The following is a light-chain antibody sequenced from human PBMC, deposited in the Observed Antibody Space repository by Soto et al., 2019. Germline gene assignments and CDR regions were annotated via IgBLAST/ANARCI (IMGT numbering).Light chain of an antibody. J-gene: IGKJ1*01. CDR3: QQYNNYPGT. V-gene: IGKV1-16*01. CDR1: QGISNS. Sequence: DIQMTQSPSSLSASVGDRVAIICRASQGISNSLAWFQQKPGQAPKSLIYGASVLESGVPSRFSGSGSGADFTLTISSLQPEDFATYYCQQYNNYPGTFGQGTKIEI. CDR2: GAS.